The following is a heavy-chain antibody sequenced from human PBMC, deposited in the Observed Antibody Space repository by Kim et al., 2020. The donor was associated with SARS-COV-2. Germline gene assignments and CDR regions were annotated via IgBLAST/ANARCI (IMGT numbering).Heavy chain of an antibody. CDR1: GGSFSGYY. J-gene: IGHJ6*01. D-gene: IGHD4-17*01. CDR3: ARGRLRRPQYYYYGMDV. CDR2: INHSGST. Sequence: SETLSLTCAVYGGSFSGYYWSWIRQPPGKGLEWIGEINHSGSTNYNPSLKSRVTISVDTSKNQFSLKLSSVTAADTAVYYCARGRLRRPQYYYYGMDVWG. V-gene: IGHV4-34*01.